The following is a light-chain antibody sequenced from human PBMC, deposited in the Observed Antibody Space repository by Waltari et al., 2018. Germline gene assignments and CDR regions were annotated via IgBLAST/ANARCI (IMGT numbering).Light chain of an antibody. V-gene: IGLV2-8*01. Sequence: QSALTQPPSASGSPGQSVPLSCTGTISHVGGYTFASWYQHHPGKAPKLIIYEVSERPEGVPDRFSGSKTGNTASLTVSGLQAEDEADYYCSSYVANNNPVFGGGTKLTVL. CDR1: ISHVGGYTF. CDR3: SSYVANNNPV. J-gene: IGLJ2*01. CDR2: EVS.